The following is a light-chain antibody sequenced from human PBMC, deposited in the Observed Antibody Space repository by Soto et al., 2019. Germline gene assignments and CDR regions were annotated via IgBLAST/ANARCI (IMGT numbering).Light chain of an antibody. J-gene: IGKJ5*01. CDR2: KAS. CDR3: QQYNSYLIT. Sequence: DIQMTQSPSTLPASVGDRVTITSRASQSISSWLAWYQQKPGKAPKLLIYKASSLESGVPSRFSGSGSGTEFTLTISSLQPDDFATYYCQQYNSYLITFGPGTRLEIK. V-gene: IGKV1-5*03. CDR1: QSISSW.